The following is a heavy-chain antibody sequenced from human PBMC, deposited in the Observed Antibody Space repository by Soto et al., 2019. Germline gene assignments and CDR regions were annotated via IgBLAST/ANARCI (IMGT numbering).Heavy chain of an antibody. J-gene: IGHJ4*02. Sequence: EVQLLESGGGLVQPGGSLRLSCAASGFTFSSYAMSWVRQAPGKGLEWVSAISGSGGSTYYADSVKGRFTISRDNSKNTLYLQMNSLRAEDTAVYYCARDDYGDYAHDYWGQGTLVTVSS. V-gene: IGHV3-23*01. CDR3: ARDDYGDYAHDY. CDR1: GFTFSSYA. D-gene: IGHD4-17*01. CDR2: ISGSGGST.